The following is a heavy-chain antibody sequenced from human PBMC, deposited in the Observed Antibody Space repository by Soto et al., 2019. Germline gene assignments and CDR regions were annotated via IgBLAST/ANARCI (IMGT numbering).Heavy chain of an antibody. J-gene: IGHJ6*02. CDR2: IWYDGSNK. CDR3: ARGDIVVVPAAEDYYYYGMDV. CDR1: GFTFSSYG. Sequence: GGSLRLSCAASGFTFSSYGMHWFRQAPGKGLEWVAVIWYDGSNKYYADSVKGRFTISRDNSKNTLYLQMNSLRAEDTAVYYCARGDIVVVPAAEDYYYYGMDVWGQGTTVTVSS. D-gene: IGHD2-2*01. V-gene: IGHV3-33*01.